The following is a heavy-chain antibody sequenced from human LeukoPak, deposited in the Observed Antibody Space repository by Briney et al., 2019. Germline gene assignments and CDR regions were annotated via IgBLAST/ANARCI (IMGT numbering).Heavy chain of an antibody. J-gene: IGHJ4*02. V-gene: IGHV4-59*01. CDR1: GGSTSTYY. CDR2: VNHSGNT. CDR3: ARGVWLARDY. Sequence: PSETLSLXCTISGGSTSTYYWSWIRQPPGKGLESIGDVNHSGNTNSNPSLNYNPSLKSRVSISIDTSKNQFSLKLSSVTAADTAVYYCARGVWLARDYWGRGTLVTVSS. D-gene: IGHD6-19*01.